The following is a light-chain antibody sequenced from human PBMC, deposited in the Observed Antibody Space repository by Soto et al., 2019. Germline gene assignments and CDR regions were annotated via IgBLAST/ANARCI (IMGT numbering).Light chain of an antibody. CDR3: QQYDDSLYT. J-gene: IGKJ2*01. V-gene: IGKV3-20*01. CDR2: GAS. Sequence: EIVLTQSPGTLSLSPGERATLSCRASQSVSSTYLAWYQQKPGQAPRLLIHGASSMATGIPDRFRGSGSGTDFTLTISRLEPEDFAVYYCQQYDDSLYTFGQGTKLEIK. CDR1: QSVSSTY.